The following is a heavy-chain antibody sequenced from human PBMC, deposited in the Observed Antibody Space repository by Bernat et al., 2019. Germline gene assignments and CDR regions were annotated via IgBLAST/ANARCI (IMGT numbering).Heavy chain of an antibody. J-gene: IGHJ6*02. CDR1: GYTFTSYG. CDR3: ARVGTYYYDSGSYSSSGYYYGMDV. V-gene: IGHV1-18*01. D-gene: IGHD3-10*01. Sequence: QVQLVQSGAEVKKPGASVKVSCKASGYTFTSYGISWVRQAPGQGLEWMGWISAYNGNTNYAQKLQGRVTMTTDTSTSTAYMELRSLRSDDTAVYYCARVGTYYYDSGSYSSSGYYYGMDVWGQGTTVTVSS. CDR2: ISAYNGNT.